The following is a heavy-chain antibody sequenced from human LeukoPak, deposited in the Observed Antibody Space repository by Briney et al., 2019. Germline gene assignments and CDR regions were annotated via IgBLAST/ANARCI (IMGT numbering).Heavy chain of an antibody. J-gene: IGHJ4*02. V-gene: IGHV3-74*01. CDR2: INSDASNR. Sequence: QSGGSLRLSCAASGFTFSSYWMHWVRQAPGKGLVWVSRINSDASNRSYVDAVKGRFTISRDNAKNRMYLQMNSLRAEDTAVYYCARGRTGYSSSLPDYWGQGTLVTVSS. CDR3: ARGRTGYSSSLPDY. D-gene: IGHD6-13*01. CDR1: GFTFSSYW.